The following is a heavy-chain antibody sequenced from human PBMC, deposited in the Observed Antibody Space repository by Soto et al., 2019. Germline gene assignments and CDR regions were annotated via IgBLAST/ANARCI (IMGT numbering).Heavy chain of an antibody. CDR2: IIPIFGTA. CDR3: ARGLRGVIIHYYYYGMDV. V-gene: IGHV1-69*13. D-gene: IGHD3-10*01. CDR1: GGTFSSYA. Sequence: ASVKVSCKASGGTFSSYAISWVRQAPGQGLEWMGGIIPIFGTANYAQKFQGRVTITADESTSTAYMELSSLRSEDTAVYYCARGLRGVIIHYYYYGMDVWGQGTTVTV. J-gene: IGHJ6*02.